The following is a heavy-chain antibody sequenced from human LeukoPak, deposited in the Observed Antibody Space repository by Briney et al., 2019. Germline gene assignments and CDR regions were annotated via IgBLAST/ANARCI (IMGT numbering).Heavy chain of an antibody. D-gene: IGHD6-13*01. V-gene: IGHV4-4*07. J-gene: IGHJ6*03. CDR3: ARLLRQQLAYYYYYYLDV. CDR1: GDSIDNYY. CDR2: VYGSGST. Sequence: PSETLSLTCTVSGDSIDNYYWTWIRQPAGKGLEWIGHVYGSGSTDYSPSLLSRVTMSVDTSKNQVSLRLSSVTAADTAVYYCARLLRQQLAYYYYYYLDVWGKGITVTVSS.